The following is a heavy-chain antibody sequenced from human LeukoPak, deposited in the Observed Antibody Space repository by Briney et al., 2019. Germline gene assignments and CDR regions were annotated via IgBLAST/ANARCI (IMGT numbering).Heavy chain of an antibody. CDR1: GGSISTSNYY. CDR2: IFYSGST. Sequence: PSETLSLTCTVSGGSISTSNYYWGWIRQPPGKGLEWIGNIFYSGSTYYSPSVKSRVTISLDTSRNQFSLKLNSVTAADTAVYYCARGLEEYIGLITMVRGGYNWFDPWGQGTLVTVSS. CDR3: ARGLEEYIGLITMVRGGYNWFDP. D-gene: IGHD3-10*01. V-gene: IGHV4-39*07. J-gene: IGHJ5*02.